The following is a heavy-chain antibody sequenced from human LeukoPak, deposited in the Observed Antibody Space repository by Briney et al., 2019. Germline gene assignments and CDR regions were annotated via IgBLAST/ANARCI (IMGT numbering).Heavy chain of an antibody. Sequence: PSETLSLTCAVSGGSFSGYYWSWIRQPPGQGLEWIAEFNHSGSTNYNSSLKSRVTISVDTSKNQFSLKLNSVTAADTAVYYCARGATLIRDGYNYDYFDYWGQGTLVTVSS. CDR1: GGSFSGYY. CDR3: ARGATLIRDGYNYDYFDY. J-gene: IGHJ4*02. D-gene: IGHD5-24*01. CDR2: FNHSGST. V-gene: IGHV4-34*01.